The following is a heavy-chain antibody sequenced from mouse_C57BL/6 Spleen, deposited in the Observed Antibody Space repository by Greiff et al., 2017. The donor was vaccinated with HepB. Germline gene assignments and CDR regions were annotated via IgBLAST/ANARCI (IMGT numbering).Heavy chain of an antibody. CDR1: GYTFTSYW. V-gene: IGHV1-69*01. CDR2: IDPSDSYT. J-gene: IGHJ1*03. Sequence: QVQLQQPGAELVMPGASVKLSCKASGYTFTSYWMHWVKQRPGQGLEWIGEIDPSDSYTNYNQKFKGKSTLTVDKSSSTAYMQLSSLTSEDSAVYYCARLLRHSKGYFDVWGTGTTVTVSS. D-gene: IGHD1-2*01. CDR3: ARLLRHSKGYFDV.